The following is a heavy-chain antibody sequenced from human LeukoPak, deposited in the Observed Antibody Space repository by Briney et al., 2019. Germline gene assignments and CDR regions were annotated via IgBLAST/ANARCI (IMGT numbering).Heavy chain of an antibody. CDR3: ARGIHDYYYYYYMDV. Sequence: GASVKLSCKASGYTFTSYDINWERHATGQGLEWMGWMNPNSGNTGYAQKFQGRVTITRNTSISTAYMELSSLRSEDTAVYYCARGIHDYYYYYYMDVWGKGTTVTVSS. CDR1: GYTFTSYD. J-gene: IGHJ6*03. V-gene: IGHV1-8*03. CDR2: MNPNSGNT.